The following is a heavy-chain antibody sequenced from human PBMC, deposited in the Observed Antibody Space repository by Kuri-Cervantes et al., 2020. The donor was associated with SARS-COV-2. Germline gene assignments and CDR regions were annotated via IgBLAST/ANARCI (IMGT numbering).Heavy chain of an antibody. CDR3: ATRTGFGELIFDY. CDR2: INPSDGST. D-gene: IGHD3-10*01. Sequence: ASVKVSCKASGGTFSSYAISWVRQAPGQGLEWMGIINPSDGSTSYAQKFKGRVTMTRDTSTSIVYMELSSLRSEDTAVYYCATRTGFGELIFDYWGQGTLVTVSS. J-gene: IGHJ4*02. V-gene: IGHV1-46*01. CDR1: GGTFSSYA.